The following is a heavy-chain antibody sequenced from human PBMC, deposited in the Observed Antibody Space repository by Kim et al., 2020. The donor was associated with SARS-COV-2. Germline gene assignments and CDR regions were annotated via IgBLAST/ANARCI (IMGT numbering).Heavy chain of an antibody. Sequence: GGSLRLSCAASGFIFDSFAMSWVRQAPGKGLEWVATISRTATTTYYTDSVKCRFTISRDNSKNTLYLQVNSMRAEDTAVYYCTKHAVRRAAYFDYWGQGTLVTVSS. D-gene: IGHD3-10*01. J-gene: IGHJ4*02. CDR2: ISRTATTT. CDR3: TKHAVRRAAYFDY. CDR1: GFIFDSFA. V-gene: IGHV3-23*01.